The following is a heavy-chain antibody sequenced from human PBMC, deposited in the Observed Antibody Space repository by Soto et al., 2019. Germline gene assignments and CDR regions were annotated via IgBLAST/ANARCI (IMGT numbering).Heavy chain of an antibody. CDR3: ARDRGSGWYLTYYYYGMDV. V-gene: IGHV1-2*02. Sequence: ASVKVSCKASGYTFSSYYMHWVRQAPGQGLEWMGWINPNSGGTNYAQKFQGRVTMTRDTSISTAYMELSRLRSDDTAVYYCARDRGSGWYLTYYYYGMDVWGQGTTVTVSS. D-gene: IGHD6-19*01. CDR2: INPNSGGT. J-gene: IGHJ6*02. CDR1: GYTFSSYY.